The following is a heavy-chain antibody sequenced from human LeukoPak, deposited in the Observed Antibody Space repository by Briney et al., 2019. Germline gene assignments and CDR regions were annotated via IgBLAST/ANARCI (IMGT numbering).Heavy chain of an antibody. CDR1: GGSISSYY. CDR2: IYYSGST. V-gene: IGHV4-59*01. J-gene: IGHJ4*02. CDR3: ARVYREYYFDY. Sequence: PSETLSLTCTVSGGSISSYYWSWIRQPPGKGLEWIGYIYYSGSTNYNPSLKSRVTISVDTSKNQFSLKLSSVTAADTAVYYCARVYREYYFDYWGQGTLVTVSP. D-gene: IGHD2-2*02.